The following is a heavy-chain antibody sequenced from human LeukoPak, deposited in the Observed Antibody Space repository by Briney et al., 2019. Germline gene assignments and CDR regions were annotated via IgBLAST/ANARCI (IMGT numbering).Heavy chain of an antibody. CDR2: IRYDGSNK. J-gene: IGHJ4*02. V-gene: IGHV3-30*02. CDR3: AKESRFLEWVLDY. Sequence: PGGSLRLSCAASGFTFSSYGMHWVRQAPGKGLEWVAFIRYDGSNKYYADSVKGRFTIPRDNSKTTLYLQMNSLRAEDTAVYYCAKESRFLEWVLDYWGQGTLVTVSS. D-gene: IGHD3-3*01. CDR1: GFTFSSYG.